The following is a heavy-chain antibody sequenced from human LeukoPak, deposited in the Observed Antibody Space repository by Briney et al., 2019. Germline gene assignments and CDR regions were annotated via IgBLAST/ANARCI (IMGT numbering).Heavy chain of an antibody. Sequence: GGSLRLSCAASGFTVSSNYMSWVRQAPGKGLEWVSVIYSGGSTYYADSAKGRFTISRDNSKSTLYIQMNSLRAEDTAVYYCARAKPKNMVRGLIMRRESRYYFDYWGQGTLVTVSS. CDR3: ARAKPKNMVRGLIMRRESRYYFDY. D-gene: IGHD3-10*01. J-gene: IGHJ4*02. V-gene: IGHV3-53*01. CDR2: IYSGGST. CDR1: GFTVSSNY.